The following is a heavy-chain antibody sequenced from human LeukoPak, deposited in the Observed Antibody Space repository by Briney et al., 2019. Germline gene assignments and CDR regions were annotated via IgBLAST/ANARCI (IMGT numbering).Heavy chain of an antibody. CDR3: ARSLGRNYAAKYYFDY. D-gene: IGHD1-7*01. Sequence: PSETLSLTCTVSDGSISSYYWSWIRQPAGKGLEWIGRIYTSGSTNYNPSLKSRVTISVDTSKNQFSLKLSSVTAADTAVYYCARSLGRNYAAKYYFDYWGQGTLVTVSS. V-gene: IGHV4-4*07. J-gene: IGHJ4*02. CDR2: IYTSGST. CDR1: DGSISSYY.